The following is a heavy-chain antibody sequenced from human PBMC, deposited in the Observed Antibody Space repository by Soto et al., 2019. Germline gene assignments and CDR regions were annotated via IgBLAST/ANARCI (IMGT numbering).Heavy chain of an antibody. J-gene: IGHJ4*02. D-gene: IGHD6-13*01. CDR3: ARYRREAVAGYTLDN. CDR1: GGSISSNY. CDR2: VYNSGST. V-gene: IGHV4-59*01. Sequence: SETLFLTCTVSGGSISSNYSTWIRQPPGKGLEWIGYVYNSGSTNYNPSLKSRGTITEDTSKSQFSLKVNSMTAADTTVYYCARYRREAVAGYTLDNWGQGILVTVSS.